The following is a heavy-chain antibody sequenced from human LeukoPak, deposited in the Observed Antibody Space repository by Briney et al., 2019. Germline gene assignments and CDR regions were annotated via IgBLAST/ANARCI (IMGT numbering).Heavy chain of an antibody. V-gene: IGHV3-53*01. CDR2: IDSGYAT. CDR1: GFTISGLY. D-gene: IGHD3-16*01. CDR3: ARFSYGSFDH. Sequence: GGSLRLSCAASGFTISGLYMSWVRQAPGKGLERVSVIDSGYATTYADSVKGRFTISRDNSKNTVYLQMNSLRAEDTAVYHCARFSYGSFDHWGQGTLVTVSS. J-gene: IGHJ5*02.